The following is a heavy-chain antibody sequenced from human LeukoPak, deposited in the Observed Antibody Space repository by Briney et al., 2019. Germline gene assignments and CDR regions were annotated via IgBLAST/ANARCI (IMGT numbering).Heavy chain of an antibody. CDR1: GFTFSSYA. CDR2: ISGSGGST. Sequence: GGSLRLSCAASGFTFSSYAMSWVRQAPGKGLEWVSAISGSGGSTYYADSVKGRFTISRDNSKDTLYLQMNSLRAEDTAVYYCAKRLRLGELSLWGQGTLVTVSS. D-gene: IGHD3-16*02. J-gene: IGHJ4*02. V-gene: IGHV3-23*01. CDR3: AKRLRLGELSL.